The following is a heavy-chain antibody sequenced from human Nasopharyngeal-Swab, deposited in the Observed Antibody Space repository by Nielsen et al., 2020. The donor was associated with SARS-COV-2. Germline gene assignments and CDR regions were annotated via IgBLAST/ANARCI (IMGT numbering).Heavy chain of an antibody. J-gene: IGHJ4*02. CDR2: ISGSGGST. Sequence: GGSLRLSCAASGFTFSSYAMSWVRQAPGKGLEWVSTISGSGGSTYYADSVKGRFTISRDNSKSTLYLQMSSLRAKDTAVYYYANRMPTVGATRYYCFDSWGQGTLVTVSS. D-gene: IGHD1-26*01. CDR1: GFTFSSYA. CDR3: ANRMPTVGATRYYCFDS. V-gene: IGHV3-23*01.